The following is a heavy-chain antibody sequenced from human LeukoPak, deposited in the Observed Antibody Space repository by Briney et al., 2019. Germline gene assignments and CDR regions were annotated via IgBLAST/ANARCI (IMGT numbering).Heavy chain of an antibody. CDR3: ARSGAKYYDYVWGSYRPNDAFDV. CDR1: EGTFSTYD. CDR2: IIPILTEI. Sequence: ASVKVSCKASEGTFSTYDINWVRPAPGQGLEWMGKIIPILTEIKYAQKFQGRVTISADKYTGTAYMELRRLRSEDTAVYYCARSGAKYYDYVWGSYRPNDAFDVWGQGTTITVSS. V-gene: IGHV1-69*04. D-gene: IGHD3-16*02. J-gene: IGHJ3*01.